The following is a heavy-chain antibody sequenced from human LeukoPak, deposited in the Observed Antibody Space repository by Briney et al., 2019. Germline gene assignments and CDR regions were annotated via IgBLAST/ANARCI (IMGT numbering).Heavy chain of an antibody. J-gene: IGHJ4*02. CDR3: ARDTSGQD. D-gene: IGHD5-12*01. V-gene: IGHV3-21*01. Sequence: GGSPRLSCAASGFTFSSYSMNWVRQAPGKGLEWVSSITSSGAYKNYADSVKGRFTISRDNAKNSLYLQMNSLRAEDTAVYYCARDTSGQDWGQGTLVTVSS. CDR1: GFTFSSYS. CDR2: ITSSGAYK.